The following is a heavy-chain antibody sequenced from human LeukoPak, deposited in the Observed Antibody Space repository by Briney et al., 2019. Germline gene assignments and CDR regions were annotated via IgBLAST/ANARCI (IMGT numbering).Heavy chain of an antibody. D-gene: IGHD5-24*01. CDR2: ISYDGSNE. V-gene: IGHV3-33*06. J-gene: IGHJ4*02. CDR3: AKKGVDLLMASDFFDN. Sequence: EPGGSLRLSCAASRFNFYTYDMHWVRQAPGQGLEWMAGISYDGSNEFYADSVRGRFTISRDNSKNTLYLEMTSLRVGDTAVYYCAKKGVDLLMASDFFDNWGQGVLVTVSS. CDR1: RFNFYTYD.